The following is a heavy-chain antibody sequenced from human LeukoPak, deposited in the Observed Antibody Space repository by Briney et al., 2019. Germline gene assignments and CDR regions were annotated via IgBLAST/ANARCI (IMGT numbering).Heavy chain of an antibody. D-gene: IGHD3-16*02. CDR3: ASFRSTDI. J-gene: IGHJ3*02. CDR1: GFTFSSYA. V-gene: IGHV3-74*01. Sequence: PGGFLRLSCAASGFTFSSYAMSWVRQAPGKGLVWVSRINTDGGTVYADSVRGRFTISRGNAKNTLYLQMNSLRVEDTAVYYCASFRSTDIWGQGTTVTVSP. CDR2: INTDGGT.